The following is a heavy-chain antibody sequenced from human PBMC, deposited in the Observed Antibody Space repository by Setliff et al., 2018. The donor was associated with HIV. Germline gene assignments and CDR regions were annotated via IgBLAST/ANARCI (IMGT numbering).Heavy chain of an antibody. Sequence: GGSLRLSCAASGFTFSNSEMNWVRQAPGKGLEWLSYISSSGSTVYYADSVKGRFTISRDNTKNTLYLQMDSLSAEDTAVYCCARDMPVAGNGDFDYWGQGTLVTVSS. D-gene: IGHD6-19*01. CDR1: GFTFSNSE. V-gene: IGHV3-48*03. CDR2: ISSSGSTV. CDR3: ARDMPVAGNGDFDY. J-gene: IGHJ4*02.